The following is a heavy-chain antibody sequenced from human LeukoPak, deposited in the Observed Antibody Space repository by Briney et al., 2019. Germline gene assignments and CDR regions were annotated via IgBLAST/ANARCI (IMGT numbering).Heavy chain of an antibody. CDR1: GYTFTSYY. CDR2: INPSGGST. D-gene: IGHD2-21*02. CDR3: AKEQEGTAIGGVFDY. V-gene: IGHV1-46*01. Sequence: ASVKVSCKASGYTFTSYYMHWVRQAPGQGLEWMGIINPSGGSTSYAQKFQGRVTMTRDTSTSTVYMELSSLRSEDTAVYYCAKEQEGTAIGGVFDYWGQGTVVTVSS. J-gene: IGHJ4*02.